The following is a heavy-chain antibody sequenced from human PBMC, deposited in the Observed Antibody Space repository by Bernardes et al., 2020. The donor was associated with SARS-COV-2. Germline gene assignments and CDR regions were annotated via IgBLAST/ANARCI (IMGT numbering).Heavy chain of an antibody. Sequence: GVLRLSCAASGFTFSNAWMSWVRQAPGKGLEWVGRIKSKTDGGTTDYAAPVKGRFTISRDDSKNTLYLQMNSLKTEDTAVYYCTNIRGRYSSSSGGFYYYGMDFWGQGTTVTVSS. D-gene: IGHD6-6*01. CDR1: GFTFSNAW. V-gene: IGHV3-15*01. CDR2: IKSKTDGGTT. J-gene: IGHJ6*02. CDR3: TNIRGRYSSSSGGFYYYGMDF.